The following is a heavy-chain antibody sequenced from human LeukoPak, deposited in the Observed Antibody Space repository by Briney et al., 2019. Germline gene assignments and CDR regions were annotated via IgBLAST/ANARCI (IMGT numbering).Heavy chain of an antibody. CDR1: GGSISSYY. CDR3: ARDNWAGADY. CDR2: IYYSGST. Sequence: SETLSLTCTVSGGSISSYYWSWIRQPPGKGLEWIGYIYYSGSTNYNPSLKSRVTISVDTSKNQFSLKLSSVTAADTAVYYCARDNWAGADYWGQGTLVTVSS. V-gene: IGHV4-59*01. J-gene: IGHJ4*02. D-gene: IGHD3-10*01.